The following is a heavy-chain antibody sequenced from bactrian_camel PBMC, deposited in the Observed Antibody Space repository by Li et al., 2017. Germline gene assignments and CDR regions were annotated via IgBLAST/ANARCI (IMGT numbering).Heavy chain of an antibody. V-gene: IGHV3S26*01. D-gene: IGHD3*01. J-gene: IGHJ4*01. CDR1: GNAASRYC. CDR3: VAGAVTAHCSIDLILRSWKYLY. CDR2: IASDGHT. Sequence: HVQLVESGGGSVQAGGSLRLSCSVTGNAASRYCLAWVRQAPGKAREAVAAIASDGHTTYTDSIKDRFTISKDSNKNPLYLQMDYLEPADTAMYSCVAGAVTAHCSIDLILRSWKYLYRGEGTQVTVS.